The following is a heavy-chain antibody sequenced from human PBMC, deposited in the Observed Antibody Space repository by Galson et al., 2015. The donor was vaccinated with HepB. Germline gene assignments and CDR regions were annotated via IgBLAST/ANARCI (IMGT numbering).Heavy chain of an antibody. Sequence: CAISGDSVSSNSSLWNWIRQSPSRGLEWLGRTYYRSKWNNDHAVSVKSRISITSDTSKNHFSLQLNSVTPEETAVYFCARVLRLRKGYKSPFDYWGQGTLVTVSS. J-gene: IGHJ4*02. V-gene: IGHV6-1*01. D-gene: IGHD5-24*01. CDR1: GDSVSSNSSL. CDR3: ARVLRLRKGYKSPFDY. CDR2: TYYRSKWNN.